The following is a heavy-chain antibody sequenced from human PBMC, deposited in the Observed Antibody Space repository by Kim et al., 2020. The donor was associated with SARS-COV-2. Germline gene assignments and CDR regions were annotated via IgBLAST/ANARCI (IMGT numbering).Heavy chain of an antibody. CDR3: ARDLLSASVFEI. D-gene: IGHD3-10*01. J-gene: IGHJ3*02. Sequence: SSNPSLRRRLSVSSDASKNQFSLTLNSVTAADTAVYYCARDLLSASVFEIWGPGTMVTVSS. V-gene: IGHV4-31*02.